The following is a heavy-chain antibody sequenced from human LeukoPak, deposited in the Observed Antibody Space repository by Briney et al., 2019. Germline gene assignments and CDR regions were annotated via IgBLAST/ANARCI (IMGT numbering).Heavy chain of an antibody. Sequence: GGSLRLSCAASGFTFSSYAMSWVRQAPGKGLEWVSAISGSGGSTYYADSVKGRFTISRDNSKNTLYLQMNSLRAEDTAVYYCAKDRTPGIAVAGSPPFYTWGEGTLVSVSS. D-gene: IGHD6-19*01. CDR2: ISGSGGST. CDR1: GFTFSSYA. J-gene: IGHJ5*02. V-gene: IGHV3-23*01. CDR3: AKDRTPGIAVAGSPPFYT.